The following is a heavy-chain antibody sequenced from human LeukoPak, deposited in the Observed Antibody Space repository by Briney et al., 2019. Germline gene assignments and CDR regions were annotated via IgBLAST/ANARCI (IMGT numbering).Heavy chain of an antibody. Sequence: GASVKVSCKVSGYTLTELSMHWVRQDPGKGLEWMGGFDPEDGETFYAQKFQGRVTMTEDTSTDTAYMELSSLRSEDTAAYYCATDYYYDSSGSYYTVDYWGQGTLVTVSS. J-gene: IGHJ4*02. CDR1: GYTLTELS. V-gene: IGHV1-24*01. CDR2: FDPEDGET. D-gene: IGHD3-22*01. CDR3: ATDYYYDSSGSYYTVDY.